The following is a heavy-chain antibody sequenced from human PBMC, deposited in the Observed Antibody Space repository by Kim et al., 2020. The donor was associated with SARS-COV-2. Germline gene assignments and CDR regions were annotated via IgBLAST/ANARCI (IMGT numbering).Heavy chain of an antibody. CDR2: MNPNSGGT. CDR1: GYSFTDYY. V-gene: IGHV1-2*02. D-gene: IGHD2-15*01. CDR3: ARALGYCRGGSCYP. J-gene: IGHJ5*02. Sequence: ASVKVSCKASGYSFTDYYVHWVRQAPGQGLEWMGWMNPNSGGTKYAQKFQGRVTMTTDTSISTAYMEVRSLRSDDMAVYFCARALGYCRGGSCYPWGQGT.